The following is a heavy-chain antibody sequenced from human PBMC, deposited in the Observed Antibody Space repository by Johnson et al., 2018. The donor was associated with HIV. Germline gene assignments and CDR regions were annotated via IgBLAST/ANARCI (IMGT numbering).Heavy chain of an antibody. CDR3: TVESIFYSGNDSAAFDI. Sequence: QVQLVESGGGVVQPGRSLRLSCAASGFTFSSYGMHWVRQAPGKGLEWVAVIWYDGSNKYYADSVKGRFIISRDNSKNTLFLQMHSLRAEDTAVYWCTVESIFYSGNDSAAFDIWGQGIMVTVSS. CDR1: GFTFSSYG. D-gene: IGHD5-12*01. CDR2: IWYDGSNK. V-gene: IGHV3-30*19. J-gene: IGHJ3*02.